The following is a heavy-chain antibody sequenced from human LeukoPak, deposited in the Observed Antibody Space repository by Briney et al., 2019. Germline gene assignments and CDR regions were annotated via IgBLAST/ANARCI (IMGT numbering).Heavy chain of an antibody. CDR2: TYYTGAS. CDR3: ARILLVHCGSESYKYYFDY. Sequence: SETLSLTCTVSGGSMSMSYWSWIRQTPGQGLEWIGNTYYTGASSYDPPLQRPVSISVDTSKYQFSLRLTSVTAADTAVYFCARILLVHCGSESYKYYFDYWGQGRLVTVSS. V-gene: IGHV4-59*01. CDR1: GGSMSMSY. D-gene: IGHD3-10*01. J-gene: IGHJ4*02.